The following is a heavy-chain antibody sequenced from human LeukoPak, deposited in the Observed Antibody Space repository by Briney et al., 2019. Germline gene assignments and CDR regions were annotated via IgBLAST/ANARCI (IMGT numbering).Heavy chain of an antibody. Sequence: PSETLSLTCTVSGGSISPYYWTWIRQPPGKGLDCIGYIYYSGSTNYNPSLKSRVTISVDTSKNQFSLKLSSVTAADTAVYYCARGHYRGTYPLHWFDPWGQGTLVTVSS. V-gene: IGHV4-59*01. CDR2: IYYSGST. D-gene: IGHD1-26*01. CDR1: GGSISPYY. J-gene: IGHJ5*02. CDR3: ARGHYRGTYPLHWFDP.